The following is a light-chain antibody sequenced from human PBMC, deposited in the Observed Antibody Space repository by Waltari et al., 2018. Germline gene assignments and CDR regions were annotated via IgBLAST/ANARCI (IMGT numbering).Light chain of an antibody. V-gene: IGLV2-14*01. CDR1: DSDVGAYDF. CDR3: SSYTTSSAPGV. Sequence: QSALTQPASVSGSPGQSITISCSGTDSDVGAYDFVSWYQQHPGKAPHLLIYEVSNRPSGMSNRFSASKSGNPASLTISGLQAEDEADYYCSSYTTSSAPGVFGTGTRVTVL. CDR2: EVS. J-gene: IGLJ1*01.